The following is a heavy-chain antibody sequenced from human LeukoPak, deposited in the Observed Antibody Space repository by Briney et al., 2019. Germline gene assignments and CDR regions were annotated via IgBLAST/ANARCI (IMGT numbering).Heavy chain of an antibody. Sequence: GGSLRLSCAASGFTFSTYWMHWVRQAPGKGLVWVSGLSPDGGSSIYADSVKGRFTVSRDNAKNTLYLQMNSLRAEDTAVYYCTRSPSLGGRYWGFDYWGQGALVTVSS. CDR3: TRSPSLGGRYWGFDY. V-gene: IGHV3-74*01. CDR1: GFTFSTYW. CDR2: LSPDGGSS. J-gene: IGHJ4*02. D-gene: IGHD2-15*01.